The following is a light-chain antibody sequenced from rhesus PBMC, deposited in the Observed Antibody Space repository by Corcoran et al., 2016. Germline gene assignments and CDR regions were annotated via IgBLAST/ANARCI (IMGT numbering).Light chain of an antibody. CDR2: DVS. J-gene: IGLJ1*01. Sequence: QAALTQPPSVSGSPGQSVTLSCTGTSSDIGTYTYVSWYQQHPGKAPKLMIYDVSGRPSGVPDRFSGSKSGNTASLTISGLQTEDDAGYSCVSDAGSNPFIFGTGTRLTVL. CDR3: VSDAGSNPFI. V-gene: IGLV2-23*01. CDR1: SSDIGTYTY.